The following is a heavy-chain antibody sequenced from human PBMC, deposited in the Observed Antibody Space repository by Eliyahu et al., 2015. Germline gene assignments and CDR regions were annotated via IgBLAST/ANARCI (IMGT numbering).Heavy chain of an antibody. J-gene: IGHJ4*02. D-gene: IGHD1-26*01. Sequence: QVQLVQSGAEVKKPGSSVKVSCKASGGTFSSQATNWVRQAPGQGLEWMGGIIPIFDTANYAQKFQGRVTITADESTSTAYMEVSSLRSEDTAVYYCARASSEHTIVGATGGLFDYWGQGTLVTVSS. CDR1: GGTFSSQA. V-gene: IGHV1-69*01. CDR3: ARASSEHTIVGATGGLFDY. CDR2: IIPIFDTA.